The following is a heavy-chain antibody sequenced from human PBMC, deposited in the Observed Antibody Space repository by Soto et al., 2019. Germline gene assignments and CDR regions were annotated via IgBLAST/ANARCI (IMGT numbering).Heavy chain of an antibody. CDR2: IIPIFGTA. CDR1: GGTFSSYA. J-gene: IGHJ6*02. Sequence: ASVKVSCKASGGTFSSYAISWVRQAPGQGLEWMGGIIPIFGTANYAQKFQGRVTITADESTSTAYMELSSLRSEDTAVYYCARALRLVPAAHTHPYYYGMDVWGQGTTVTV. V-gene: IGHV1-69*13. D-gene: IGHD2-2*01. CDR3: ARALRLVPAAHTHPYYYGMDV.